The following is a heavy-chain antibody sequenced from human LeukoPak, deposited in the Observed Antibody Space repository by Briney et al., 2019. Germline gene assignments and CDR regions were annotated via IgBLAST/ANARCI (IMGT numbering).Heavy chain of an antibody. D-gene: IGHD3-22*01. CDR2: IKQDGSEK. Sequence: PGGSLRLSCAASGFTFSSYWMSWVRQAPGKGLEWVANIKQDGSEKYYVDSVKGRFTISRDNAKNSLYLQMNSLRAEDTAVYYCARDQLYYDSSGFQDYMDVWGKGTTVTVSS. V-gene: IGHV3-7*01. CDR1: GFTFSSYW. J-gene: IGHJ6*03. CDR3: ARDQLYYDSSGFQDYMDV.